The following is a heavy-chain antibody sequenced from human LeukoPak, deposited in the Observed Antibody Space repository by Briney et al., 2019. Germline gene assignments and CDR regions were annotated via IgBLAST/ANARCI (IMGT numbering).Heavy chain of an antibody. D-gene: IGHD3-22*01. V-gene: IGHV1-8*01. CDR3: ARGNLAYNYYDSSGYPLTDY. CDR2: MNPNSGNT. Sequence: GASVKVSCKASGYTFTSYDINWVRQATGQGLEWMGWMNPNSGNTGYAQKFQGRVTMTRNTSISTAYMELSSLRSEDTAVYYCARGNLAYNYYDSSGYPLTDYWGQGTLVTVSS. CDR1: GYTFTSYD. J-gene: IGHJ4*02.